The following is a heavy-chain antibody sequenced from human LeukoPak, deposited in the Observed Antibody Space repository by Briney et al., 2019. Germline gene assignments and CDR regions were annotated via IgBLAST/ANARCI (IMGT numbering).Heavy chain of an antibody. CDR2: INHSGST. D-gene: IGHD3-3*01. V-gene: IGHV4-34*01. J-gene: IGHJ6*03. CDR3: ARVVTIFGVVIPSDYYYYMGV. Sequence: SETLSLTCAVYGGSFSGYYWSWIRQPPGKGLEWIGEINHSGSTNYNPSLKSRVTISVDTSKNQFSLKLSSVTAADTAVYYCARVVTIFGVVIPSDYYYYMGVWGKGTTVTVSS. CDR1: GGSFSGYY.